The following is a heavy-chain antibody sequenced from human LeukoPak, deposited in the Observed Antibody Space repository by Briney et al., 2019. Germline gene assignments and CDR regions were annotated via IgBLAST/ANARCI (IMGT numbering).Heavy chain of an antibody. D-gene: IGHD5-24*01. J-gene: IGHJ4*02. CDR3: AKPRDGYNYNFDY. CDR1: GFTFSSYA. Sequence: GGSLRLSCAASGFTFSSYAMSWVRQAPGKGLEWVSGISGSGGSTDYADSVKGRFTISRDNSKNTLYLQMNSLRAEDTAVYYCAKPRDGYNYNFDYWGQGTLVTVSS. CDR2: ISGSGGST. V-gene: IGHV3-23*01.